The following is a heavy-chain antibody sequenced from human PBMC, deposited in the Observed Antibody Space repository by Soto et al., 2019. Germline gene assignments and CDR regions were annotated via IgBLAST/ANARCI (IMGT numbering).Heavy chain of an antibody. J-gene: IGHJ4*02. Sequence: QVQLVQSGDEVKKPGASVKVSCKASGYTFTSYYMHWVRQAPGQGLEWMGIINPSGGSTSYAQKLQGRVTMTRDTSTSTVYMELSSLRSEDTAVYYCARDPRACSGGSCYGIAYWGQGTLVTVSS. CDR2: INPSGGST. CDR3: ARDPRACSGGSCYGIAY. V-gene: IGHV1-46*03. D-gene: IGHD2-15*01. CDR1: GYTFTSYY.